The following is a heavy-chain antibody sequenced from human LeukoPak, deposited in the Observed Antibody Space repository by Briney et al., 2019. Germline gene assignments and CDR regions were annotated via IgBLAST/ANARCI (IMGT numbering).Heavy chain of an antibody. CDR2: ISYDGSNK. CDR1: GFTFSSYA. D-gene: IGHD2-15*01. V-gene: IGHV3-30*04. CDR3: AKGGKVCSSGSCYPPSH. Sequence: PGGSLRLSCAASGFTFSSYAMHWVRQAPGKGLEWVAVISYDGSNKYYADSVKGRFTISRDNSKNTLYLQMNSLRAEDTAVYYCAKGGKVCSSGSCYPPSHWGQGTMVTVSS. J-gene: IGHJ3*01.